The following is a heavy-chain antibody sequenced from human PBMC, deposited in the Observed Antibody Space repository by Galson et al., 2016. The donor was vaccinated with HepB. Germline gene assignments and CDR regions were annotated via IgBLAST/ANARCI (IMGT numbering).Heavy chain of an antibody. J-gene: IGHJ4*02. Sequence: SLRLSCAASGLIFSNYDFHWVRQAPGKGLEWVAVISIAGRTKFYAESVKGRLTISRDNSKTTLYLQMISRRVEDTAVYYCAKDQGSDILGAGFDYWGQGTLVTVSS. CDR3: AKDQGSDILGAGFDY. CDR2: ISIAGRTK. CDR1: GLIFSNYD. V-gene: IGHV3-30-3*02. D-gene: IGHD3-9*01.